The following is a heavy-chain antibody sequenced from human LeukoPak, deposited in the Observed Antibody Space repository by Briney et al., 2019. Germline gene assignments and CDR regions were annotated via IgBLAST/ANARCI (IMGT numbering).Heavy chain of an antibody. J-gene: IGHJ4*02. V-gene: IGHV3-48*03. CDR1: GFTFSSYE. CDR2: ISSSGSTI. CDR3: AKGVTGSYYTD. Sequence: GGCLTLACAASGFTFSSYEMNWVRQAPGKGLEWVSYISSSGSTIYYADSVKGRFTISRDNAKNSLYLQMNSLRAEDTAVYYCAKGVTGSYYTDWGQGTLVPVSS. D-gene: IGHD1-26*01.